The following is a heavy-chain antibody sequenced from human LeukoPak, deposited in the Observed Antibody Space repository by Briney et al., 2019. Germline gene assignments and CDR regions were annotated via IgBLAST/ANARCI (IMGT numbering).Heavy chain of an antibody. CDR1: GGSISPYY. Sequence: SSETLSLTCTVSGGSISPYYWSWLRQPPGKDREWIAFIFYSGSTHYNPSLTSRVTISVDTSKNQFSLKLTSVTAADTAVYYCARHSVASPHYFDYWGQGALVTVSS. CDR2: IFYSGST. J-gene: IGHJ4*02. D-gene: IGHD5/OR15-5a*01. CDR3: ARHSVASPHYFDY. V-gene: IGHV4-59*08.